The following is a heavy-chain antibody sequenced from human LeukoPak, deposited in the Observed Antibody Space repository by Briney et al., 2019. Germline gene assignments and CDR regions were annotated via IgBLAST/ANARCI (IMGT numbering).Heavy chain of an antibody. J-gene: IGHJ4*02. Sequence: GGSLRLSCTASGFRFSDFWMHWVRQAPGKGLVWVSRIRGDWHDTTYADSVKGRFTISRDNAQNTLYLQMNSLRVEDTAVYYCASDRVLGSGSLDNRGQGTLVTVSS. D-gene: IGHD3-10*01. CDR2: IRGDWHDT. CDR1: GFRFSDFW. CDR3: ASDRVLGSGSLDN. V-gene: IGHV3-74*01.